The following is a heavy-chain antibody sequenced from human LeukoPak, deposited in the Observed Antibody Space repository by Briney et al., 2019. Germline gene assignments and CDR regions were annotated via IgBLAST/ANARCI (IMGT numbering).Heavy chain of an antibody. CDR3: ARDRASGIVDY. CDR2: ISAYNGNT. CDR1: GYTFTSYG. V-gene: IGHV1-18*01. D-gene: IGHD6-13*01. J-gene: IGHJ4*02. Sequence: ASVKVSCKASGYTFTSYGISWVRQAPGQGLEWMGWISAYNGNTNYAQKLQDRVTMTTDTSTNTAYMELRSLRSDDTAVYYCARDRASGIVDYWGQGTLVTVSS.